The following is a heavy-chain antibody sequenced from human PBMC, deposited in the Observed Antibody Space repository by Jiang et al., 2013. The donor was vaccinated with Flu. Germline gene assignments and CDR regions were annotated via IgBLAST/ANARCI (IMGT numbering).Heavy chain of an antibody. J-gene: IGHJ4*02. V-gene: IGHV3-23*01. Sequence: TLSCAASGFNFRTYAMSWVRQARGKGLEWVSAISGAGDNRYYADSVRGRFTIARDNFRNSLHLYMDSLRAEDTAFYYCANDVDGDYGTWFDFWGPGTLVTVSS. CDR3: ANDVDGDYGTWFDF. CDR1: GFNFRTYA. D-gene: IGHD4-17*01. CDR2: ISGAGDNR.